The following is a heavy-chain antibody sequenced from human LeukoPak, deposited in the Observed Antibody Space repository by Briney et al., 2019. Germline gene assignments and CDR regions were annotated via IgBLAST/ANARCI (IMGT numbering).Heavy chain of an antibody. CDR2: IWYDGSNK. V-gene: IGHV3-33*01. Sequence: GGSLRLSCAASGFTFSSYGMPWVRQAPGKGLEWVAVIWYDGSNKYSADSVKGRFTISRDNSKNTLYMQMNSLRAEDTAVYYCARDHDFAFDNWGQGTLVTVSS. D-gene: IGHD2-21*02. J-gene: IGHJ4*02. CDR1: GFTFSSYG. CDR3: ARDHDFAFDN.